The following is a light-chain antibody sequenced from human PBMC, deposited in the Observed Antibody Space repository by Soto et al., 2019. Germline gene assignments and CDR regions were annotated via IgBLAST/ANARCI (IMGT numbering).Light chain of an antibody. CDR1: QGIIDY. Sequence: DIQMTQSPSSLSASVGDTVTITCRASQGIIDYLAWYQQRPGKAPTLLIYAASTLHTGVPSRFSGSGAGTDFTLTIRRLQPEDVATYYCQKYGTAPQTFGPGTKVEIK. CDR3: QKYGTAPQT. CDR2: AAS. J-gene: IGKJ1*01. V-gene: IGKV1-27*01.